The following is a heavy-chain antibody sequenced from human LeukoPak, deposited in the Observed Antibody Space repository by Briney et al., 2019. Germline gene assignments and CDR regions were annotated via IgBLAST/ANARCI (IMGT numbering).Heavy chain of an antibody. CDR3: ARKYCSGGSCYLQNDAFDI. CDR1: GFTFSNYN. D-gene: IGHD2-15*01. Sequence: PGGSLRLSCAASGFTFSNYNMNWVRQAPGKGLEWVSSISGSSDYRYYADSVKGRLTISRDNAKNSLYLQMNSLRAEDTAVYYCARKYCSGGSCYLQNDAFDIWGQGTMVTVSS. V-gene: IGHV3-21*01. J-gene: IGHJ3*02. CDR2: ISGSSDYR.